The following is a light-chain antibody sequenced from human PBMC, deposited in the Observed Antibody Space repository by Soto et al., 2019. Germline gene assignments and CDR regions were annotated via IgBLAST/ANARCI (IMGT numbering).Light chain of an antibody. V-gene: IGLV2-14*01. Sequence: QSVLTQPASVSGSPGQSITISCTGTSSDVGAYNYVSWYQQHPGKAPTLMISEVSNRPSGVSNRFSGSKSGNAASLTISGLQAEDEADYYCSSYTGSNLGVFGNGTKVTVL. CDR2: EVS. CDR1: SSDVGAYNY. CDR3: SSYTGSNLGV. J-gene: IGLJ1*01.